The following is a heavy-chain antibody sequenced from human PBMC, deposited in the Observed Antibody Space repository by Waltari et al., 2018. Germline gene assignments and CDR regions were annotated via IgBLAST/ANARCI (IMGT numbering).Heavy chain of an antibody. CDR1: GYTFTNYG. CDR3: ARDGAYYYDPPPDY. D-gene: IGHD3-22*01. Sequence: QVQLVQSGVEVKKPGASVKVSCKASGYTFTNYGVTWVRQAPGQRLEWMGWINTYNHNTNYAQRFQGRVTMTTDTSTSTSYMELRSLRSDDTAVYYCARDGAYYYDPPPDYWGQGTLVTVSS. J-gene: IGHJ4*02. CDR2: INTYNHNT. V-gene: IGHV1-18*01.